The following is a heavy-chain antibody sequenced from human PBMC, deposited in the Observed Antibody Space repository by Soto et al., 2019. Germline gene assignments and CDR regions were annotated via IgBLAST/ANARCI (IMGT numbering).Heavy chain of an antibody. Sequence: QVQLVQSGAEVKKPGSSVKVSCKASGGTFSSYAISWVRQAPGQGLEWMGGIIPIFGTANYARKFQGRVTITADEPRGTAYGELSSLRSEDTAVYYRARDGGVDGSGRGERCRFVPWGQGALVTVS. D-gene: IGHD3-10*01. J-gene: IGHJ5*02. V-gene: IGHV1-69*01. CDR3: ARDGGVDGSGRGERCRFVP. CDR1: GGTFSSYA. CDR2: IIPIFGTA.